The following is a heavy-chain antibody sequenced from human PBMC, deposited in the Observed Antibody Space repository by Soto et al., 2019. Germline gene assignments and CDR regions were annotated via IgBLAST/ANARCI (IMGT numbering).Heavy chain of an antibody. CDR3: AREEGVMVRGVIIRDWFDP. D-gene: IGHD3-10*01. Sequence: NPSETLSLTCTVSGGSISSYYWSWIRQPAGKGLESIGRIYTSGSTNYNPSLKSRVTMSVDTSKNQFSLKLSSVTAADTAVYYCAREEGVMVRGVIIRDWFDPWGQGTLVTVSS. CDR2: IYTSGST. CDR1: GGSISSYY. V-gene: IGHV4-4*07. J-gene: IGHJ5*02.